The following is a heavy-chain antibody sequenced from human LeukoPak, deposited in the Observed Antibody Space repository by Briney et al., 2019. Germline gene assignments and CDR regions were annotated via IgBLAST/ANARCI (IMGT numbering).Heavy chain of an antibody. V-gene: IGHV4-59*08. CDR2: FSYSGST. J-gene: IGHJ6*02. CDR1: GGSITSDY. CDR3: ARADESLVYGMDV. Sequence: KPSETLSLTCTVSGGSITSDYWSWIRQSPGKGLEWIGYFSYSGSTHYSPSLTSRVAISVDTSRNQLSLKLKSVTAADTAIYYCARADESLVYGMDVWGQGTTVIVSS.